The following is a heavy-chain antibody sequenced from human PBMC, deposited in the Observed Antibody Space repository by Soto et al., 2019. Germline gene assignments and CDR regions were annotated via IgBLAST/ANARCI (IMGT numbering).Heavy chain of an antibody. CDR2: ISYDGSNK. J-gene: IGHJ6*02. Sequence: QVQLVESGGGVVQPGRSLRLSCAASGFTFSSYAMHWVRQAPGKGLEWVAGISYDGSNKYYADSVKGRFTISRDNSKNTLYLQMNSLRAEDTAVYYCARDHSSSLYYGMDVWGQGTTVTVSS. CDR1: GFTFSSYA. V-gene: IGHV3-30-3*01. D-gene: IGHD6-6*01. CDR3: ARDHSSSLYYGMDV.